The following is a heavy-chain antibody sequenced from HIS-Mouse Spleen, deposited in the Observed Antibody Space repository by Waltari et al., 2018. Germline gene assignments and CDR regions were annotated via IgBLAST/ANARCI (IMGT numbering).Heavy chain of an antibody. V-gene: IGHV4-39*07. J-gene: IGHJ2*01. CDR1: VRSISSSSYY. Sequence: QLQLQESDPGLVKPSETLSLTCTVSVRSISSSSYYWGWIRQPPGKGLEWIGSIYYSGSTYYNPSLKSRVTISVDTSKNQFSLKLSSVTAADTAVYYCAREIPYSSSWYDWYFDLWGRGTLVTVSS. CDR2: IYYSGST. CDR3: AREIPYSSSWYDWYFDL. D-gene: IGHD6-13*01.